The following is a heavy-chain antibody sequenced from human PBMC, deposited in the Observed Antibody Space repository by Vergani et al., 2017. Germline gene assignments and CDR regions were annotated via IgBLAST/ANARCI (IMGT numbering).Heavy chain of an antibody. CDR2: INPSGGST. D-gene: IGHD3-22*01. V-gene: IGHV1-46*01. Sequence: QVQLVQSGAEVKKPGASVKVSCKASGYTFTSYYMHWVRQAPGQGLEWMGIINPSGGSTSYAQKFQGRVTMTRDTSTSTVYLQWSSLKASDTAMYYCARVGWSYYDSSGYYYAPGGWFDPWGQGTLVTVSS. CDR3: ARVGWSYYDSSGYYYAPGGWFDP. J-gene: IGHJ5*02. CDR1: GYTFTSYY.